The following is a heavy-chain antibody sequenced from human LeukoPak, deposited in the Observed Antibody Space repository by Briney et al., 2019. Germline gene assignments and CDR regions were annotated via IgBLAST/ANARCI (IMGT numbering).Heavy chain of an antibody. V-gene: IGHV4-31*03. CDR3: ARAARQGSTMIVVPFFYFDL. J-gene: IGHJ2*01. CDR2: INHSGST. Sequence: PSQTLSLTCTVSGGSISSGASDWGWIRQHPKRGLEWVGYINHSGSTYYNPSLGSRVTMSVDTSKNQFSLKLSSVTAADSAVYYCARAARQGSTMIVVPFFYFDLWGRGTLVTVSS. D-gene: IGHD3-22*01. CDR1: GGSISSGASD.